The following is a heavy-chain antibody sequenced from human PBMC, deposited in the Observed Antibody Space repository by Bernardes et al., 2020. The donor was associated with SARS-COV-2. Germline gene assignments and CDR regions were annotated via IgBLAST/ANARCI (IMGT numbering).Heavy chain of an antibody. Sequence: GSLSLSCTASGFTFGDYAMSWFRPAPGKGLEWVGFIRSKAYGGTTEYAASVKGRFTISRDDSKSIAYLQMNSLKTEDTAVYYCTSQYYDFWSGYPDYWGQGTLVTVSS. J-gene: IGHJ4*02. CDR1: GFTFGDYA. CDR2: IRSKAYGGTT. CDR3: TSQYYDFWSGYPDY. D-gene: IGHD3-3*01. V-gene: IGHV3-49*03.